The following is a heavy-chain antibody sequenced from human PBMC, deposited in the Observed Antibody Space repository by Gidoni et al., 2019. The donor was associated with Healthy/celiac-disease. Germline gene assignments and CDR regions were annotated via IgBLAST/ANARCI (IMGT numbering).Heavy chain of an antibody. J-gene: IGHJ6*02. CDR2: IYSGGST. CDR1: GFTVSSNY. CDR3: ASSIAAAADIYYYGMDV. Sequence: EVQLVESGGGLIQPGGSLRLSCAASGFTVSSNYMSWVRQAPGKGLEWVSVIYSGGSTYYADSVKGRFTISRDNSKNTLYLQMNSLRAEDTAVYYCASSIAAAADIYYYGMDVWGQGTTVTVSS. D-gene: IGHD6-13*01. V-gene: IGHV3-53*01.